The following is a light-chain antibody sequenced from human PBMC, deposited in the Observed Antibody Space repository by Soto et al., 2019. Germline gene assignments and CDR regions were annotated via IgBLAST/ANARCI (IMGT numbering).Light chain of an antibody. CDR1: SSDVGSYNL. J-gene: IGLJ1*01. CDR2: EVS. CDR3: QSSDSSLNV. V-gene: IGLV2-14*02. Sequence: QSVLTQPASVSGPPGQSIVISCNGSSSDVGSYNLVSWYQQYPGKAPKVMIFEVSNRPSGVSNRFSGSKSGTSASLAITGLQAEDEADYYCQSSDSSLNVFGTGTKVTVL.